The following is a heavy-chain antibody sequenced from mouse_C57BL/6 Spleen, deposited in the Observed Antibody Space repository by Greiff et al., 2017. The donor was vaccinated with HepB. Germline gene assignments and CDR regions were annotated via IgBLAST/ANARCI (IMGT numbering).Heavy chain of an antibody. CDR3: ARSLITTVVAGDY. Sequence: VQLKHSGPELVKPGASVKISCKASGYTFTDYYMNWVKQSHGKSLEWIGDINPNNGGTSYNQKFKGKATLTVDKSSSTAYMELRSLTSEDSAVYYCARSLITTVVAGDYWGQGTTLTVSS. CDR2: INPNNGGT. J-gene: IGHJ2*01. V-gene: IGHV1-26*01. CDR1: GYTFTDYY. D-gene: IGHD1-1*01.